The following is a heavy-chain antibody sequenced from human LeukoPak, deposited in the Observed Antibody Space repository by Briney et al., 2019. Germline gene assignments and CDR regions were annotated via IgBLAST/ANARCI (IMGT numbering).Heavy chain of an antibody. Sequence: PGGSLRLSCVASGFTFTTYWMHWVRQAPGKGLVWVSRINGDGSNSNYADSVKGRFTISRDNARNTLYLQMNGLRAEDTALYYCARVFRQQLVHPPLYYFDYWGQGTLVTVSS. J-gene: IGHJ4*02. CDR2: INGDGSNS. CDR1: GFTFTTYW. V-gene: IGHV3-74*01. CDR3: ARVFRQQLVHPPLYYFDY. D-gene: IGHD6-13*01.